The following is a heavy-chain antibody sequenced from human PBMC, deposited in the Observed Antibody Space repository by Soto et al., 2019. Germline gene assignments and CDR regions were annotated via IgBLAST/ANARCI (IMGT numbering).Heavy chain of an antibody. J-gene: IGHJ5*02. D-gene: IGHD1-26*01. CDR1: GYTFTGYY. V-gene: IGHV1-2*02. CDR3: ARGVCGSYRPRNWFDP. CDR2: INPNSGGT. Sequence: GSVQVSCEASGYTFTGYYMHWVRQAPGQGLEWMGWINPNSGGTNYAQKFQGRVTMTRDTSISTAYMELSRLRSDDTAGYYCARGVCGSYRPRNWFDPYGQGRLVTVSS.